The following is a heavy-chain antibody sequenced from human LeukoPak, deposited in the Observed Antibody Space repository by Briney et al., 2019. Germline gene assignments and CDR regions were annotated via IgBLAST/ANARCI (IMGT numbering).Heavy chain of an antibody. J-gene: IGHJ3*02. CDR1: GFTFSTYT. V-gene: IGHV3-21*01. Sequence: GGSLRLSCAASGFTFSTYTINWVRQAPGKGLEWVSSISSNGYYIYYAGSVRGRFTISRDNAKNSLFLQMNSLRAEDTALYYCAREGLRTERSDTDAFDIWGQGTMVTVSS. CDR2: ISSNGYYI. D-gene: IGHD3-3*01. CDR3: AREGLRTERSDTDAFDI.